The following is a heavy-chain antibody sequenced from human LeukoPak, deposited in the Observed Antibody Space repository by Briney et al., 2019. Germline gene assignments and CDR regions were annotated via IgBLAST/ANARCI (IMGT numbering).Heavy chain of an antibody. CDR3: ATDEAAAGNYYYYGMDV. CDR1: GYTLTELS. D-gene: IGHD6-13*01. Sequence: GASVKVSCKVSGYTLTELSMHWVRQAPGKGLEWMGGFDPEDGETIYAQKFQGRVTMTEDTSTDTAYMELSSLRSEDTAVYYCATDEAAAGNYYYYGMDVWGQGTTVTVSS. J-gene: IGHJ6*02. CDR2: FDPEDGET. V-gene: IGHV1-24*01.